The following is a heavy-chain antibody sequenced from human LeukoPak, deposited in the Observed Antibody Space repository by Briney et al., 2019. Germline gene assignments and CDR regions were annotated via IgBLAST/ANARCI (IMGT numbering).Heavy chain of an antibody. Sequence: GGSLRLSCAASGFIFSNAWMNWVRQAPGKGLEWVGRIKSKTHGWTTDYAAPVKGRFTISRDDSKNTLYLQMNSLKTEDTAVYYCTTPYYYGSGSYRPYYYYYMDVWGKGTTVTVSS. CDR2: IKSKTHGWTT. V-gene: IGHV3-15*01. CDR1: GFIFSNAW. D-gene: IGHD3-10*01. CDR3: TTPYYYGSGSYRPYYYYYMDV. J-gene: IGHJ6*03.